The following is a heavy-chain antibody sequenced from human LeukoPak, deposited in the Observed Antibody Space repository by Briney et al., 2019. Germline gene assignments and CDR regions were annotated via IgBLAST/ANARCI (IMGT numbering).Heavy chain of an antibody. J-gene: IGHJ4*02. CDR3: AREGWWDL. CDR2: INPSGGST. Sequence: GASVKVSCKASGYTFTSYYMHWVRQAPGQGLEWMGIINPSGGSTNYAQKFQGRVTITTDESTSTAYMELSSLRSEDTAVYYCAREGWWDLWGQGTLVTVSS. V-gene: IGHV1-46*01. CDR1: GYTFTSYY. D-gene: IGHD2-15*01.